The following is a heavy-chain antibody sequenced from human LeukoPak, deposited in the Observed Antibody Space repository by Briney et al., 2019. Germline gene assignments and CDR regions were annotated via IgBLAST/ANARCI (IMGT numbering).Heavy chain of an antibody. V-gene: IGHV3-15*01. CDR2: IKSKTDGGTT. CDR3: PTGDPGKYSRRSYYYYYMDV. Sequence: GGSLRLSCAASGFTFSNAWMSWVRQAPGKGLEWVGRIKSKTDGGTTDYAAPVKGRFTISRDDSKNTLYLQMNSLKTEDTAVYYCPTGDPGKYSRRSYYYYYMDVWGKGTTVTVSS. D-gene: IGHD4-11*01. CDR1: GFTFSNAW. J-gene: IGHJ6*03.